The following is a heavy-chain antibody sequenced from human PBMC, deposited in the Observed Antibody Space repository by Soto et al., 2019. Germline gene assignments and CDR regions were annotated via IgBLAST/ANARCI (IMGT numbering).Heavy chain of an antibody. D-gene: IGHD2-15*01. CDR3: ARVEYCSGRWGCYYGMDV. CDR1: GYTFTSYA. Sequence: GASVKVSCKASGYTFTSYAMHWVRQAPGQRLEWMGWINAGNGNTKYSQKFQGRVTIIRDTSASTAYMELSSLRSEDTAVYYCARVEYCSGRWGCYYGMDVWGQGTTVTVSS. J-gene: IGHJ6*02. CDR2: INAGNGNT. V-gene: IGHV1-3*01.